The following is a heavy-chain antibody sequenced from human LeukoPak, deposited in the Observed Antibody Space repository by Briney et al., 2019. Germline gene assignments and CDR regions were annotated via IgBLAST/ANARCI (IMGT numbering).Heavy chain of an antibody. Sequence: GGSLRLSCAASGFTFSSSAMHWVRQAPGKGLEWVSVISYDGSNKYYADSVKGRFTISRDNSKNTLYLQMNSLRAEDTAVYYCARDSALRLGELSSGFDYWGQGTLVTVSS. V-gene: IGHV3-30-3*01. J-gene: IGHJ4*02. CDR1: GFTFSSSA. CDR3: ARDSALRLGELSSGFDY. D-gene: IGHD3-16*02. CDR2: ISYDGSNK.